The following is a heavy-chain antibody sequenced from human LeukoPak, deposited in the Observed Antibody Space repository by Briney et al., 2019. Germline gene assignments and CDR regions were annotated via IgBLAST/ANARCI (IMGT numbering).Heavy chain of an antibody. J-gene: IGHJ4*02. V-gene: IGHV5-51*01. CDR2: IYPGDSDT. CDR1: GYSFTSYW. D-gene: IGHD3-10*01. Sequence: GESLKISCKGSGYSFTSYWIGWVRQMPGKGLEWMGIIYPGDSDTRYSPSFQGQVTISADKSISTAYLQWRSLKASDTAMYYCARLRGEHGSGSLIYYWGQGNLGPVSS. CDR3: ARLRGEHGSGSLIYY.